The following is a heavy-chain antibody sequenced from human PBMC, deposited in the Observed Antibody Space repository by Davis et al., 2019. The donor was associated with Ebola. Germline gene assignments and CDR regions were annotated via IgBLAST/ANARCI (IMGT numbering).Heavy chain of an antibody. CDR2: INHSGST. Sequence: PSENLSLTCAVYGGSFSGYYWSWIRQPPGKGLEWIGEINHSGSTNYNPSLKSRVTISVDTSKNQFSLKLSSVTAADTAVYYCAREDWDYGYNAFDIWGQGTMVTVSS. CDR3: AREDWDYGYNAFDI. D-gene: IGHD5-18*01. J-gene: IGHJ3*02. CDR1: GGSFSGYY. V-gene: IGHV4-34*01.